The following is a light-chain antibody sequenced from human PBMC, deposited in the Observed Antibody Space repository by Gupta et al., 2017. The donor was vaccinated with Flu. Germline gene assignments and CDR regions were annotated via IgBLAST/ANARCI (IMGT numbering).Light chain of an antibody. J-gene: IGLJ2*01. CDR3: AAWDDSLNGVV. CDR2: RSN. CDR1: SCNVGDNY. Sequence: QSVLTQPPSVSGTPGQIVTISCTGDSCNVGDNYVYWYRQFPGAAPKLLIFRSNQRPPGVSDRFSCAKSCTSASLAIIGLRSEDEADDSCAAWDDSLNGVVFGGGTKLTVL. V-gene: IGLV1-47*01.